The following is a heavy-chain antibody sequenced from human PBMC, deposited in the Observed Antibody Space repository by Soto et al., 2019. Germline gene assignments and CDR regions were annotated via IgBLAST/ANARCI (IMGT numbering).Heavy chain of an antibody. CDR3: AIGYSGSYYDY. J-gene: IGHJ4*02. V-gene: IGHV3-23*01. D-gene: IGHD1-26*01. CDR1: GFTFNTFA. CDR2: ISISGDRT. Sequence: GGSLRLSCVTSGFTFNTFAMSWVRRAPGKGLEWVSAISISGDRTYYADSVKGRFFISRDNSNNTLFLRVSSLRVEDTATYYCAIGYSGSYYDYWGQGTLVTVSS.